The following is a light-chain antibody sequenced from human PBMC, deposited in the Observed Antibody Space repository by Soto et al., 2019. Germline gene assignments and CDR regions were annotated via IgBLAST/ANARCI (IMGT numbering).Light chain of an antibody. CDR3: QQYNNWPLT. Sequence: EVVMTQSPATLCVSPGERATLACRASQTVRDNLGWYQQKPGQPPRVLIYGATTRATGIPARFSGSGAGTEFTLTISSLQSEDFAVYYCQQYNNWPLTFGGGTKVDIK. CDR1: QTVRDN. J-gene: IGKJ4*01. V-gene: IGKV3D-15*01. CDR2: GAT.